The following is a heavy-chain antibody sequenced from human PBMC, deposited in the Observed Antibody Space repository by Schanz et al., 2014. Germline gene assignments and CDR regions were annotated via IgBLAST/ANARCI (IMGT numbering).Heavy chain of an antibody. CDR1: GFTFRDYY. V-gene: IGHV3-30-3*01. CDR2: ISNDGSIK. CDR3: AKLSSSGRLAGYFDY. J-gene: IGHJ4*02. Sequence: QVQLVESGGGVVQPGGSLRLSCAASGFTFRDYYMSWIRQAPGKGLEWVALISNDGSIKYYADSVKGRFTISRDYSKNTLYLQMSSLRAEDTAIYYCAKLSSSGRLAGYFDYWGQGALXTVSS. D-gene: IGHD6-19*01.